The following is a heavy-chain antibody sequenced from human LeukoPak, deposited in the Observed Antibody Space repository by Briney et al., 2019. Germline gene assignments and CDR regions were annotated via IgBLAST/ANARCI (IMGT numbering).Heavy chain of an antibody. CDR3: ASGSGSYRTPYYYMDV. CDR1: GFTVSSNY. Sequence: GGSLTLSCAASGFTVSSNYMSWVRQAPGRGLEWVSVIYSGGSTYYADSVKGRFTISRDNSKNTLYLQMNSLRAEDTAVYYCASGSGSYRTPYYYMDVWGTGTTVTVSS. J-gene: IGHJ6*03. CDR2: IYSGGST. D-gene: IGHD3-10*01. V-gene: IGHV3-53*01.